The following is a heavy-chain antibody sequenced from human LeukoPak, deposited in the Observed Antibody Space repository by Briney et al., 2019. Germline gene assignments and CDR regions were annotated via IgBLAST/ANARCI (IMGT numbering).Heavy chain of an antibody. J-gene: IGHJ3*02. V-gene: IGHV3-15*01. D-gene: IGHD3-22*01. CDR2: IKRKTDGRTT. Sequence: AGGSLTLSCAASGFTFSNGWMSWVRQAPGKGLEGVGRIKRKTDGRTTDYAAPVKGRFTISRDDSKNTLYLQMNSLKTVDTAVYYCTTDPGIYYYDSSGYHDAFDIWGQGTMVTVSS. CDR3: TTDPGIYYYDSSGYHDAFDI. CDR1: GFTFSNGW.